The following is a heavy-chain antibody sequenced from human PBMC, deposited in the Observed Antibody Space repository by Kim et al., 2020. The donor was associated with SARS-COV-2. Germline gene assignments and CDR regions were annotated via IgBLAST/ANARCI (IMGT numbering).Heavy chain of an antibody. CDR3: ARGGGYDILTGYYSLNRFDS. J-gene: IGHJ5*01. Sequence: ASVKVSCKASGYTFTTNDINWVRQAPGQGLEWMGWMNPNNGHTGYAQKFQGRVTMTRNTSISTAYLELSSLTSDDSAVYYCARGGGYDILTGYYSLNRFDSWGQGTLVTVSS. CDR1: GYTFTTND. CDR2: MNPNNGHT. V-gene: IGHV1-8*01. D-gene: IGHD3-9*01.